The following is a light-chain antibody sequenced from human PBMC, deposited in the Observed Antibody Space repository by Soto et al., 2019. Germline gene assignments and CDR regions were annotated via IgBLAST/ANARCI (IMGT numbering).Light chain of an antibody. Sequence: DIVLTQSPGTLSLSPGETATLSCRASQSVSNTYLAWHQQKPGQAPRLLIYGVSRRATGIPDRFSGSGSGTGFTLTISRLEPEDFAVYYCQQYGSIPITFGGGTKVDI. V-gene: IGKV3-20*01. CDR3: QQYGSIPIT. CDR2: GVS. J-gene: IGKJ4*01. CDR1: QSVSNTY.